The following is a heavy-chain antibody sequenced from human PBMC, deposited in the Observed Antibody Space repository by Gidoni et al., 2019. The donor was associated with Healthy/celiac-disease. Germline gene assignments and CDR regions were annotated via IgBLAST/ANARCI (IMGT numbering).Heavy chain of an antibody. D-gene: IGHD5-18*01. Sequence: EVQLVESGGGLVQPGLSLRLSCTASGFTFGHYAMSCFRQAPGKGLEWVGFIRSKAYGGTTEYAASVKGRFTISRDDSKSIAYLQMNSLKTEDTAVYYCTRRVRGYSYGEDYWGQGTLVTVSS. V-gene: IGHV3-49*03. CDR1: GFTFGHYA. CDR2: IRSKAYGGTT. J-gene: IGHJ4*02. CDR3: TRRVRGYSYGEDY.